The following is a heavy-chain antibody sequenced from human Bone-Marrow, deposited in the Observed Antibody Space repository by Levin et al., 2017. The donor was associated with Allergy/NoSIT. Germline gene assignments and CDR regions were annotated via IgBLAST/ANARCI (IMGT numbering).Heavy chain of an antibody. D-gene: IGHD1/OR15-1a*01. CDR3: ARMAVTGTLDY. CDR1: GFSLSTSGMR. J-gene: IGHJ4*02. Sequence: ESGPTLVKPKQTLTLSCTFSGFSLSTSGMRVSWIRQPPGKALEWLARIDWDDDKFYRTSLKTRLTISKDTSKNQVVLTMTNMEPEDTATYYCARMAVTGTLDYWGQGTLVIVSS. V-gene: IGHV2-70*04. CDR2: IDWDDDK.